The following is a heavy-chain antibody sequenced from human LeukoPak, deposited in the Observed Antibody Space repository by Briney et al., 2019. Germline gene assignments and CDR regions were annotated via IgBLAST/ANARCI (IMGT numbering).Heavy chain of an antibody. CDR2: INPNSGGT. J-gene: IGHJ4*02. CDR3: ASAGLDSSSSGNYLWRYYFEY. CDR1: GYTFTGYY. D-gene: IGHD3-10*01. Sequence: GASVKVSCKASGYTFTGYYMHWVRQAPGQGLEWMGWINPNSGGTNYAQKFQGRVTMTRDTSISTAYMELSRLRSDDTAVYYCASAGLDSSSSGNYLWRYYFEYWGQGALVTVSS. V-gene: IGHV1-2*02.